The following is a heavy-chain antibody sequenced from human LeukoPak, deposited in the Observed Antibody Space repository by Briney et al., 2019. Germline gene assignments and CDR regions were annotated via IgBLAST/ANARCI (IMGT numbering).Heavy chain of an antibody. CDR2: TYYRSKWYN. CDR1: GDTVSSNRAA. D-gene: IGHD4-17*01. Sequence: SQTLSLTCAISGDTVSSNRAAWNWIRQSPSRGLEWLGRTYYRSKWYNDYAPSVKSRITSNPDTSKNQFSLKLTSVTAADTAVYYCAIHPTSMTRVTKGWFDPWGQGTLVTVSS. CDR3: AIHPTSMTRVTKGWFDP. V-gene: IGHV6-1*01. J-gene: IGHJ5*02.